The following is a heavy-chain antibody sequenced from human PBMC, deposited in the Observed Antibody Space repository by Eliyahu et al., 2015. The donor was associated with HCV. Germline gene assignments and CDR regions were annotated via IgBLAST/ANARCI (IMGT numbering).Heavy chain of an antibody. CDR2: INHSGST. J-gene: IGHJ6*03. V-gene: IGHV4-34*02. Sequence: QVQLQQWGAGLLKPSETLSLTCAVYGGSFSGYYWSWIRQPPGKGLEWIGEINHSGSTNYNPSLQSRVTISVDTSKNQFSLKLSSVTAADTAVYYCARGYYYYYMDVWGKGTTVTVSS. CDR1: GGSFSGYY. CDR3: ARGYYYYYMDV.